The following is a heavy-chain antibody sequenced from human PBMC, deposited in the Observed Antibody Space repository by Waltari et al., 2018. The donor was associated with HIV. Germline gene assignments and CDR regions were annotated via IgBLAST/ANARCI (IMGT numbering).Heavy chain of an antibody. Sequence: GFTVSRNDMSWVRQAPGKGLEWVSIIYSGDSTFYADSVKGRFIVSRDKSKNTLFLQMNSLRAEDTAVYYCARDRGFSGYGGMDVWGHGTTVTVSS. J-gene: IGHJ6*02. V-gene: IGHV3-53*01. CDR3: ARDRGFSGYGGMDV. CDR1: GFTVSRND. D-gene: IGHD5-12*01. CDR2: IYSGDST.